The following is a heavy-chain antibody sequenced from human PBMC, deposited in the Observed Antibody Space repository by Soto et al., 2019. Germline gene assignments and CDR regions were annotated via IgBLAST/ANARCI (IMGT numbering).Heavy chain of an antibody. V-gene: IGHV4-34*01. J-gene: IGHJ5*02. CDR3: ARTYYRGYCSSTSCSGRYNWFDP. CDR2: INHSGST. D-gene: IGHD2-2*01. CDR1: GGSFSGYY. Sequence: PSETLSLTCAVYGGSFSGYYWSWIRQPPGKGLGWIGEINHSGSTNYNPSLKSRVTISVDTSKNQFSLKLSSVTAADTAVYYCARTYYRGYCSSTSCSGRYNWFDPWGQGTLVTVSS.